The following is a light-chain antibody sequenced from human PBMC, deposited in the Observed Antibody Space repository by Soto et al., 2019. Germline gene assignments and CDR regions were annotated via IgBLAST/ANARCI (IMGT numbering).Light chain of an antibody. CDR3: QQYGSSPIT. CDR1: QTVSSTY. CDR2: GAS. Sequence: ENVLTQSPGTLSLSPGERATLSCRASQTVSSTYLAWYQQKPGQAPRLLIYGASSRATGIPDRFSGTVSGTDFTLTISRLEPEDFAVYYCQQYGSSPITFGQGTQLEIK. V-gene: IGKV3-20*01. J-gene: IGKJ5*01.